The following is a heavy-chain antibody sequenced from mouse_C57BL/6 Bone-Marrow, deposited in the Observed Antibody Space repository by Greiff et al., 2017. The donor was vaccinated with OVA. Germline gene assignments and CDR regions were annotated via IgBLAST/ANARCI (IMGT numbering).Heavy chain of an antibody. CDR3: AGTGVAEFDY. D-gene: IGHD1-1*01. V-gene: IGHV1-53*01. CDR2: INPSNGDT. Sequence: VQLQQPGTELVKPGASVKLSCKASGYTFTSYWIHWVKQRPGQGLEWIGNINPSNGDTDYNEKFKNRATLAVDKSSSTAYIQLSSLTSEDSAFYYCAGTGVAEFDYWGQGTTLTVSS. J-gene: IGHJ2*01. CDR1: GYTFTSYW.